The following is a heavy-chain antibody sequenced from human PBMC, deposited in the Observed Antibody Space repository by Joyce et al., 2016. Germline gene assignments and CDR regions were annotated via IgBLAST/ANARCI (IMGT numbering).Heavy chain of an antibody. CDR2: SMPFFGAA. D-gene: IGHD1-14*01. V-gene: IGHV1-69*12. CDR3: ARGGTSSDHYFFYTLDV. Sequence: QVLLVQSGAAVKRPGSSLRVSCKSSGGDFSNYTVNWVRQAPGQRLEWMGGSMPFFGAAKYAEEFQGRVTLTADQSTRTAYLELSSLTSADTAVYYCARGGTSSDHYFFYTLDVWGPGTTVIVSS. J-gene: IGHJ6*02. CDR1: GGDFSNYT.